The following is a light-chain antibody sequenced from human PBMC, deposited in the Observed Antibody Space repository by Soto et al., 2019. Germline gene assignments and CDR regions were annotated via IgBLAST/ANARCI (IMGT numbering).Light chain of an antibody. V-gene: IGKV3-20*01. J-gene: IGKJ1*01. CDR1: QSVSSNC. Sequence: DIVLTQSPGTLSLSPGERATLSCRASQSVSSNCLAWYQQKPGQAPRLLIFGASSRATGIPDRFGGSGSGTDFTLTISRLEPEDFAVYYCHQYGSPWWTFGQGTKVEIK. CDR2: GAS. CDR3: HQYGSPWWT.